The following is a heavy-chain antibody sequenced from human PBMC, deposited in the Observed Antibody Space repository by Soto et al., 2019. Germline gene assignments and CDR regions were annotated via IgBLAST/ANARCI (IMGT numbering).Heavy chain of an antibody. CDR2: IFYSGTT. Sequence: SETLSLTCTVSGDSTSSADYYWSWIRQTPGKGLEWIGHIFYSGTTYYNPSLKSRLTISVDTSKNHFSLRLTSVTAADTAVYYCARDLWVEPELYYYGMDVWGQGTTVTVSS. J-gene: IGHJ6*02. CDR3: ARDLWVEPELYYYGMDV. V-gene: IGHV4-30-4*01. CDR1: GDSTSSADYY. D-gene: IGHD1-1*01.